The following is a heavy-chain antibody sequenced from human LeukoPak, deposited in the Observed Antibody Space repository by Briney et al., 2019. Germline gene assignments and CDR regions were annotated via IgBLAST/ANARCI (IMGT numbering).Heavy chain of an antibody. CDR1: GFTFSSYS. D-gene: IGHD5-12*01. V-gene: IGHV3-21*01. Sequence: PGGSLRLSCAASGFTFSSYSMNWVRQAPGKGLEWVSSISSSSSYIYYADSVKGRFTLSRDNAKNSLYLQMNSLRAEDTAVYYCARDSGSGYYAFDIWGQGTMVTVSS. CDR3: ARDSGSGYYAFDI. J-gene: IGHJ3*02. CDR2: ISSSSSYI.